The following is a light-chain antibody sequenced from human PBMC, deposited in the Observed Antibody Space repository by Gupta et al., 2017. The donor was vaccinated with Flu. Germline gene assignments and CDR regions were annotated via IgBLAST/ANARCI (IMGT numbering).Light chain of an antibody. J-gene: IGKJ2*01. V-gene: IGKV1-33*01. Sequence: DIQMTQSPSSLSASVGDRITITCQASQDISSSLNWYQQRPGKAPKLLIYGASNLETGVPSRFSGSESGTDFTFTISSLQPEDIATYYCQQYDNLPYTFGQGTKLEIK. CDR2: GAS. CDR3: QQYDNLPYT. CDR1: QDISSS.